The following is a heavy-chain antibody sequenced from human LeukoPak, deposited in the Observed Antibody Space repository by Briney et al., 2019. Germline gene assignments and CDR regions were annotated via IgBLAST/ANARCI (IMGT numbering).Heavy chain of an antibody. CDR1: GGSISSYY. J-gene: IGHJ3*02. Sequence: PSETLSLTCTVSGGSISSYYWSWIRQPPRQGLEWIGYIYYSWSTNYNPSLKSRVTISVDTSKNQFSLKLSSVTAADTAVYYCARGHALLLWSSHAFDIWGQGTVVTVSS. D-gene: IGHD3-10*01. CDR2: IYYSWST. V-gene: IGHV4-59*01. CDR3: ARGHALLLWSSHAFDI.